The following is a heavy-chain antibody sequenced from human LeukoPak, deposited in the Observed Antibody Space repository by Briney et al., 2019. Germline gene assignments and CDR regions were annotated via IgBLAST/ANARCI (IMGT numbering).Heavy chain of an antibody. D-gene: IGHD3-22*01. CDR3: ARAPSTYYYDSSGHYFDY. Sequence: SETLSLTCTVSGGSISSSSYYWGWIRQPPGKGLEWIGSIYYSGSTYYNPSLKSRVTISVDTSKNQFSLKLSSVTAADTAVYYCARAPSTYYYDSSGHYFDYWGQGTLVTVSS. CDR1: GGSISSSSYY. CDR2: IYYSGST. V-gene: IGHV4-39*07. J-gene: IGHJ4*02.